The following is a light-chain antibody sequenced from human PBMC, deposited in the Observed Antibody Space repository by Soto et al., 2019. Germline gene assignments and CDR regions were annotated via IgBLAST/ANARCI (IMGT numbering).Light chain of an antibody. CDR1: QSIGWH. J-gene: IGKJ1*01. CDR3: LQSYSSPRT. Sequence: DIQMTQSPSSLSASVGDRVTITCRASQSIGWHLNWFQQKPGKAPELLIYAASTSQSGVPSRFSGSGSGTEFTLTISSLQPEDFGPYYCLQSYSSPRTFGQGTRVESK. V-gene: IGKV1-39*01. CDR2: AAS.